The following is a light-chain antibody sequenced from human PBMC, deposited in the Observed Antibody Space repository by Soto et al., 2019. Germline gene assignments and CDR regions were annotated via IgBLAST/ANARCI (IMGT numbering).Light chain of an antibody. CDR2: DAT. CDR3: QRRSNWPLT. V-gene: IGKV3-11*01. CDR1: QSVTNF. Sequence: EIVLTQSPATLSLSPGDRATLSCRASQSVTNFLAYYQQKPGQTPRLLIYDATNRATGIPARFSGGGSGTDFTLTISSLEPEDFAVYYCQRRSNWPLTFGPGTKVDIK. J-gene: IGKJ3*01.